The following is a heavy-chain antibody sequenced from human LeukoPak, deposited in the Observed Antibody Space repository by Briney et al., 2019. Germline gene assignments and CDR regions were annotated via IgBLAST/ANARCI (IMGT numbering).Heavy chain of an antibody. CDR1: GYTFTSYY. V-gene: IGHV1-46*01. CDR2: INPSGGST. D-gene: IGHD5-12*01. CDR3: ASFGYSGYDLGY. Sequence: ASVKVSCKAPGYTFTSYYMHWVRQAPGQGLEWMGIINPSGGSTSYAQKFQGRVTMTRDTSTSTVYMELSSLRSEDTAVYYCASFGYSGYDLGYWGQGTLVTVSS. J-gene: IGHJ4*02.